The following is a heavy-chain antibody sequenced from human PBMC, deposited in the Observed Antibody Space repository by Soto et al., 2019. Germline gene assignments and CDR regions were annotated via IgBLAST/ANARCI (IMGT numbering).Heavy chain of an antibody. CDR3: AREQQLVNFYYYYYYYMDV. J-gene: IGHJ6*03. CDR1: GYTFTSYA. V-gene: IGHV1-3*01. D-gene: IGHD6-13*01. CDR2: INAGNGNT. Sequence: ASVKVSCKASGYTFTSYAMHWVRQAPGQRLEWMGWINAGNGNTKYSQKFQGRVTMTTDTSTSTAYMELRSLRSDDTAVYYCAREQQLVNFYYYYYYYMDVWGKGTTVTVSS.